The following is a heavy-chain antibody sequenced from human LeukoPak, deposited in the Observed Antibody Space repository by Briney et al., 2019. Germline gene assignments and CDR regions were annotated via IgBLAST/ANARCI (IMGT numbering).Heavy chain of an antibody. J-gene: IGHJ4*02. CDR1: GYTLTSYY. D-gene: IGHD5-18*01. V-gene: IGHV1-69*13. Sequence: SVKVSCKASGYTLTSYYMHWVRQAPGQGLEWMGGIIPIFGTANYAQKFQGRVTITADESTSTAYMELSSLRSEDTAVYYCASKRGYSYGFDYWGQGTLVTVSS. CDR3: ASKRGYSYGFDY. CDR2: IIPIFGTA.